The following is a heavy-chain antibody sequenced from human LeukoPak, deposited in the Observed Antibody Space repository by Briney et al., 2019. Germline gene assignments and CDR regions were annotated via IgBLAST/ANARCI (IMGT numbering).Heavy chain of an antibody. V-gene: IGHV1-3*01. J-gene: IGHJ4*02. CDR2: INAGAGGT. Sequence: GASVKVSCKASGYIFTRYAIHWLRQAPGQRLEWLGWINAGAGGTKYSQRFQGRVTITRDTPASTAYMELSSLRFEDTGVYYCAREFLNSGTFDYWGQGALVTVSS. CDR1: GYIFTRYA. CDR3: AREFLNSGTFDY. D-gene: IGHD1-26*01.